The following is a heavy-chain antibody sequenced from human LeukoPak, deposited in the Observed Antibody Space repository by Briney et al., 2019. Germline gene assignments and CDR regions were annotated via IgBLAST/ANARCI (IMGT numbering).Heavy chain of an antibody. V-gene: IGHV1-18*01. D-gene: IGHD4-23*01. CDR2: ISAYNGNT. Sequence: ASVKVSCKASGYTFTSYGISWVRQAPGQGLEWMGWISAYNGNTNYAQELQGRVTMTTDTSTSTAYMELRSLRSDDTAVYYCARDFDYGGNSVDYYYGMDVWGQGTTVTVSS. CDR3: ARDFDYGGNSVDYYYGMDV. J-gene: IGHJ6*02. CDR1: GYTFTSYG.